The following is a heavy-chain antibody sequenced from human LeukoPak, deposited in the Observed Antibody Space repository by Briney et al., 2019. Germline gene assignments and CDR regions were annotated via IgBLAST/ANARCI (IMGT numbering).Heavy chain of an antibody. D-gene: IGHD3-9*01. CDR2: IWYDGSNK. CDR1: GFTFSTYG. CDR3: ARASYFDWLPPTNAFDI. J-gene: IGHJ3*02. Sequence: GGSLRLSCAASGFTFSTYGMHWVRQAPGKGLEWVAVIWYDGSNKYYADSVKDRFTISRDNSKNTLYLQMNSLRAEDTAVYYCARASYFDWLPPTNAFDIWGQGTMVTVPS. V-gene: IGHV3-33*01.